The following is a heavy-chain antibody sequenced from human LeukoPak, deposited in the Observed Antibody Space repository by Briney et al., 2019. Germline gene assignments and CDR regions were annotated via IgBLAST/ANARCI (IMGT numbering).Heavy chain of an antibody. Sequence: GESLRLSCAASGFIFSDHYMTWIRQAPGKGLEWVSYISSSSSTIYYADSVKGRFTISRDNAKNSLYLQMNSLRDEDTAVYYCARGQILTGYFLWYFDLWGRGTLVTVSS. CDR1: GFIFSDHY. J-gene: IGHJ2*01. CDR3: ARGQILTGYFLWYFDL. V-gene: IGHV3-11*04. D-gene: IGHD3-9*01. CDR2: ISSSSSTI.